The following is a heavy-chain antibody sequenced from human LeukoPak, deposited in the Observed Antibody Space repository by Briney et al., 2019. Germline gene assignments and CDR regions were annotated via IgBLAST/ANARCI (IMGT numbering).Heavy chain of an antibody. D-gene: IGHD2-15*01. CDR2: IYHSGST. V-gene: IGHV4-30-2*01. J-gene: IGHJ5*02. Sequence: SETLSLTCAVPGGSISSGGYSWSWIRQPPGKGLEWIGYIYHSGSTYYNPSLKSRVTISVDRSKNQFSLKLSSVTAADTAVYYCARVYCSGGSCYSGVEYNWFDPWGQGTLVTVSS. CDR3: ARVYCSGGSCYSGVEYNWFDP. CDR1: GGSISSGGYS.